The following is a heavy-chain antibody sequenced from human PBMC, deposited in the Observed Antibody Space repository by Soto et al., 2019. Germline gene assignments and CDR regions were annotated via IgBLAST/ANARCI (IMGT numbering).Heavy chain of an antibody. Sequence: GESLKISCKGSGYSFTSYWIGWVRQMPGKGLEWMGIIYPGDSDTRYSPSFQGQVTISADKSISTAYLQWSSLKASDTAMYYCARQLRDYYYYYGMDVWGQGTTVTVS. J-gene: IGHJ6*02. D-gene: IGHD4-17*01. V-gene: IGHV5-51*01. CDR2: IYPGDSDT. CDR3: ARQLRDYYYYYGMDV. CDR1: GYSFTSYW.